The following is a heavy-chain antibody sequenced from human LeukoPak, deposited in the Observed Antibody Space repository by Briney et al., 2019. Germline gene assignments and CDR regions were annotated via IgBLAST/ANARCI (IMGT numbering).Heavy chain of an antibody. CDR1: GGTFSSYA. CDR3: ATDLLGDTAMVTGFDY. V-gene: IGHV1-69*13. CDR2: IIPIFGTA. J-gene: IGHJ4*02. D-gene: IGHD5-18*01. Sequence: SVKVSCKASGGTFSSYAISWVRQAPGQGLEWMGGIIPIFGTANCAQKFQGRVTITADESTSTAYMELSSLRSEDTAVYYCATDLLGDTAMVTGFDYWGQGTLVTVSS.